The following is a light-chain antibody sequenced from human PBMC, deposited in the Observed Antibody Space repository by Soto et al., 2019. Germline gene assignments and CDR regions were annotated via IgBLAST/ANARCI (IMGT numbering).Light chain of an antibody. J-gene: IGLJ1*01. CDR1: SSNIGAGYD. CDR3: SSYTSRSTYV. V-gene: IGLV1-40*01. Sequence: QTVVTQPPSVSGAPGQRVTISCTGSSSNIGAGYDVHWYQQHPGKAPKLMIYEVSNRPSGVSNRFSASKSGNTASLTISGLQAEDEADYYCSSYTSRSTYVFGSGTKLTVL. CDR2: EVS.